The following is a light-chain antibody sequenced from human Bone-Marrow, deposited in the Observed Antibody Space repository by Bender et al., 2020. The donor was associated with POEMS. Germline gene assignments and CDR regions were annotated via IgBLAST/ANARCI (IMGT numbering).Light chain of an antibody. CDR1: SSDVGGYNY. J-gene: IGLJ3*02. V-gene: IGLV2-8*01. CDR3: AVWDDSLNGWV. CDR2: EVT. Sequence: QSALTQPPSASGSPGQSVTISCTGTSSDVGGYNYVSWYQQHPGKAPKFIIYEVTKRPSGVPDRFSGSKSGNTASLTISGLQSEDEADYYCAVWDDSLNGWVFGGGTKLTVL.